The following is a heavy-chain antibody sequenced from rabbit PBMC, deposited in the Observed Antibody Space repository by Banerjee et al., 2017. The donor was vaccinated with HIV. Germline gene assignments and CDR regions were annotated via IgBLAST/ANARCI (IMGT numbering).Heavy chain of an antibody. CDR1: AFDLSSNA. J-gene: IGHJ6*01. CDR2: IEAGSSGST. V-gene: IGHV1S40*01. CDR3: ARELAYYSSLAYYGVAL. D-gene: IGHD1-1*01. Sequence: QSLEESGEDLVKPGASMTLTCKASAFDLSSNAMCWVRVGPGKGLEWIACIEAGSSGSTYYASWAKGRFTISKTSSTTVTLQMTSLTAADTATYFCARELAYYSSLAYYGVAL.